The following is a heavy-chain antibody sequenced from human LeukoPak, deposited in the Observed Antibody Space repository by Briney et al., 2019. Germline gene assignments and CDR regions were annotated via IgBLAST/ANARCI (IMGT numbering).Heavy chain of an antibody. V-gene: IGHV5-51*01. CDR2: IYPGDSDI. CDR1: GYSFTTYW. CDR3: ARHTGEGSHFQH. J-gene: IGHJ1*01. Sequence: GESLKISCKGSGYSFTTYWIGWVRQMPGKGLEWMAVIYPGDSDIRYSPSFQGQVTISADRSINTAYLQWTSLKASDTAMYYCARHTGEGSHFQHWGQGSLVTVSS. D-gene: IGHD3-16*01.